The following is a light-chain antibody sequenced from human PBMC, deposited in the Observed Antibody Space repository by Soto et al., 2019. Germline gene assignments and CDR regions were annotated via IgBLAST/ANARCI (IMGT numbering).Light chain of an antibody. Sequence: QSVLTQPASVSGSPGQSITISCTGTSSDVGGYNYVSWYQQHPGKAPKLMIYDVSNRPSGVSNRFSGSESGNTASLTISGLRAEDEAEYYCSSYTSSSTPVVFGGGTKLTVL. J-gene: IGLJ2*01. CDR2: DVS. CDR3: SSYTSSSTPVV. V-gene: IGLV2-14*01. CDR1: SSDVGGYNY.